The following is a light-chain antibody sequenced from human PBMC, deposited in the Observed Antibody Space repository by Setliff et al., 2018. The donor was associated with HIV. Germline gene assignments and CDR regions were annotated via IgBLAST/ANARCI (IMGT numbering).Light chain of an antibody. Sequence: SSDVGGYNYVSWYQQHPGKAPKFMIYDVSKRPSGVPDRFSGSKSGNTASLTISGLQAEDEADYYCCSYAGIYTYVFGSGTKVTVL. CDR3: CSYAGIYTYV. V-gene: IGLV2-11*03. J-gene: IGLJ1*01. CDR2: DVS. CDR1: SSDVGGYNY.